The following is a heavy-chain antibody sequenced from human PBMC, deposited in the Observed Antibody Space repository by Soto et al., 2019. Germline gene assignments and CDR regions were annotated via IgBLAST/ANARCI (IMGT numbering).Heavy chain of an antibody. CDR2: TYHSGST. CDR3: ARGGTTVTTFSF. V-gene: IGHV4-30-2*01. D-gene: IGHD4-17*01. Sequence: QLQLQESGSGLVKPSQTLSLTCAVYGGSISSGGYSWSWIRQPPGKGLEWIGYTYHSGSTNYNPSLNIRVTISVDSSKNDFSLKGSSVTATDTAVYFCARGGTTVTTFSFWVQGTLVTVAS. CDR1: GGSISSGGYS. J-gene: IGHJ1*01.